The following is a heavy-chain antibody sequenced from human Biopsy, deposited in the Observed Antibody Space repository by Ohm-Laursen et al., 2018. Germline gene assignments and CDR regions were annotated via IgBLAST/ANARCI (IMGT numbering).Heavy chain of an antibody. J-gene: IGHJ4*02. CDR3: ATPFQYYDSWGGYPPFDH. D-gene: IGHD3-3*01. CDR2: IIAVSGLV. CDR1: GGTFSNYA. V-gene: IGHV1-69*10. Sequence: GASVKVSCKSSGGTFSNYAISWVRQAPGEGLEWMGGIIAVSGLVNYAPKFQGRVSITAVKSTTTAYMELSNLKSEDTAVYYCATPFQYYDSWGGYPPFDHWGQGTLVTVSS.